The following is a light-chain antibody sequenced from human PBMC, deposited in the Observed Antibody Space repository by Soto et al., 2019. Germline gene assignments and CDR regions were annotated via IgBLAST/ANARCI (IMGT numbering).Light chain of an antibody. CDR1: QGINTF. CDR3: QQYYSYPRT. J-gene: IGKJ1*01. CDR2: AAS. V-gene: IGKV1-8*01. Sequence: AIRMTQSPSSVSASPGDRVTVTCRASQGINTFLAWYKQRPGKAPEFLMHAASTLYSGVPSRFIGRGSGTNFTLTITGLQSDDFATYYCQQYYSYPRTFGQGTKVEI.